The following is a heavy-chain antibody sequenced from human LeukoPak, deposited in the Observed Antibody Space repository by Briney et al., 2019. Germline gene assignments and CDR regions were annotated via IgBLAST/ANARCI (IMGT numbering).Heavy chain of an antibody. V-gene: IGHV1-8*02. CDR2: MNPNSGNT. J-gene: IGHJ6*02. CDR3: VRDYDTLYGLDV. Sequence: GASVKVSCKASGGTFSSYAISWVRQAPGQGLEWMGWMNPNSGNTGNAQKFQGRITMTRNTSINTAYLELSSLRSEDTAVYYCVRDYDTLYGLDVWGQGTTLTVSS. CDR1: GGTFSSYA. D-gene: IGHD3-22*01.